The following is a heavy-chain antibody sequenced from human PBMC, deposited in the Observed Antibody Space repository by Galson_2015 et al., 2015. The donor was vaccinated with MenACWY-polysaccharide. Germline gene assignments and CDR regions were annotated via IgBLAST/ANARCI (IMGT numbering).Heavy chain of an antibody. CDR1: GDSISNSHYY. D-gene: IGHD7-27*01. CDR3: VGMSIVAPRGDY. CDR2: IYTSGST. Sequence: TLSLTCTVSGDSISNSHYYWSWIRQPAGKGLEWIGRIYTSGSTNYSPSLESRVTISVDTSKNQFSLRLSSVTAADTAVYFCVGMSIVAPRGDYWNQGTLVTVSS. V-gene: IGHV4-61*02. J-gene: IGHJ4*02.